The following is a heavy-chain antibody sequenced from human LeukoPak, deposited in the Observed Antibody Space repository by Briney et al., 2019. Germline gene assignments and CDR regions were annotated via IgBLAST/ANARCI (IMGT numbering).Heavy chain of an antibody. Sequence: SETLSLACTVSGGSISSGGCYWSWIRQHPGKGLEWIGYIYYSGSTYYNPSLKSRVTISVDTSKNQFSLKLSSVTAADTAVYYCARSRMSSYGKRPYYYYGMDVWGQGTTVTVSS. J-gene: IGHJ6*02. D-gene: IGHD5-18*01. CDR3: ARSRMSSYGKRPYYYYGMDV. V-gene: IGHV4-31*03. CDR1: GGSISSGGCY. CDR2: IYYSGST.